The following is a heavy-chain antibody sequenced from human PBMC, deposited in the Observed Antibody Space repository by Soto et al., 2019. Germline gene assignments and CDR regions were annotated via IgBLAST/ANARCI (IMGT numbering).Heavy chain of an antibody. CDR2: ISYDGNNK. J-gene: IGHJ4*02. CDR1: GLTFSRYT. CDR3: ARFRSERPFDY. Sequence: VQLVESGGDLVQPGGSLRLSCAASGLTFSRYTMHWVRQAPGKGLEWVAVISYDGNNKYYADSVKGRFTISRDNSKNTLSLQMNSLRPEDTAVYYCARFRSERPFDYWGQGTLVTVSS. V-gene: IGHV3-30-3*01.